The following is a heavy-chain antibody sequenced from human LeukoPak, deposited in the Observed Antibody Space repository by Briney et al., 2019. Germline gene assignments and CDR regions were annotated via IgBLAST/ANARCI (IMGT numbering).Heavy chain of an antibody. Sequence: PGGSLRLSCAASGFTFSSYAMSWVRQAPGKGLEWVSAISGSGGSTYYADSVKGRFTISRDNSKNTLYLQMNSLRAEDTAVYYCAKDDVLRYFDWLSFGMDVWGQGTTVTVSS. CDR2: ISGSGGST. CDR3: AKDDVLRYFDWLSFGMDV. CDR1: GFTFSSYA. J-gene: IGHJ6*02. V-gene: IGHV3-23*01. D-gene: IGHD3-9*01.